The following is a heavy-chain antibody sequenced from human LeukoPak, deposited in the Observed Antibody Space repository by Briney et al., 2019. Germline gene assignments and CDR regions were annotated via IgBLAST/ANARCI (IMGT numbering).Heavy chain of an antibody. J-gene: IGHJ6*04. CDR3: ARGGDILTGYPKFYYYYGMDV. Sequence: GGSLRLSCAASGFTFSSYGMHWVRQAPGKGLEWVAVISDDGSNKYYADSVKGRFTISRDNSKNTLYLQMNSLRAEDTAVYYCARGGDILTGYPKFYYYYGMDVWGKGTTVTVSS. V-gene: IGHV3-30*03. CDR1: GFTFSSYG. D-gene: IGHD3-9*01. CDR2: ISDDGSNK.